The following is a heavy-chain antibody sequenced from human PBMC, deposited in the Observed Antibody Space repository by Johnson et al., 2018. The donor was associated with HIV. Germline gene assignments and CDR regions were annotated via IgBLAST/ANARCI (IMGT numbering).Heavy chain of an antibody. CDR3: ARGRGAFDR. J-gene: IGHJ3*02. CDR2: IRSKANSYAT. Sequence: VQLVESGGGLVQPGGSLKLSCAASGFTFSGSGMHWVRQASGKGLEWVGRIRSKANSYATVYSASVKGRFTISRDDSKNTAYLQMNSLKTEDTAVYYCARGRGAFDRWGQGTMVIVSS. CDR1: GFTFSGSG. V-gene: IGHV3-73*01. D-gene: IGHD3-16*01.